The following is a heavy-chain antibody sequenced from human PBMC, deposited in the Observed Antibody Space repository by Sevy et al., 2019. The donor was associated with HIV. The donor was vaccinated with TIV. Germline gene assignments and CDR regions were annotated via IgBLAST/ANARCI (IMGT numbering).Heavy chain of an antibody. Sequence: SETLSLTCAVSGYSISSGYYWGWIRQPPGKGLEWIGSIYHSGSTYYNPSLKSRVTISVDTSKNQFSLKLSSVTAADTAVHYCARVVPIQRSGAFDIWGQGTMVTVSS. D-gene: IGHD5-18*01. V-gene: IGHV4-38-2*01. CDR1: GYSISSGYY. CDR2: IYHSGST. CDR3: ARVVPIQRSGAFDI. J-gene: IGHJ3*02.